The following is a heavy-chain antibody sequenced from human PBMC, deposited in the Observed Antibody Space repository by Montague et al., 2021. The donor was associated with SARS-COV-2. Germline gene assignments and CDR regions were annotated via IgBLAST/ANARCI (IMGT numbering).Heavy chain of an antibody. J-gene: IGHJ6*02. CDR1: EFTFSDYY. CDR2: ISSGGTAT. V-gene: IGHV3-11*01. Sequence: SLRLSCAASEFTFSDYYMAWIRQAPGKGPEWVAYISSGGTATYYADSVRGRFTISRDNAKKSLHLQMNSLTAADAAVYYCARAPNYDVSTGYYYYAQDAWGQGTTVTVSS. CDR3: ARAPNYDVSTGYYYYAQDA. D-gene: IGHD3-16*01.